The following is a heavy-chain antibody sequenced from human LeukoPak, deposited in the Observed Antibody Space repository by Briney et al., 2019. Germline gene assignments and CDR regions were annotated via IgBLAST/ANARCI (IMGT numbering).Heavy chain of an antibody. Sequence: SETLSLTCAVYGGSFSGYYWSWIRQPPGKGLEWIGEINHSGSTNYNPSLKSRVTISVDTSKNQFSLKLSSVTAADTAVYYCARLAGRGSYRTRSHYWGQGTLVTVSS. V-gene: IGHV4-34*01. CDR2: INHSGST. D-gene: IGHD1-26*01. J-gene: IGHJ4*02. CDR3: ARLAGRGSYRTRSHY. CDR1: GGSFSGYY.